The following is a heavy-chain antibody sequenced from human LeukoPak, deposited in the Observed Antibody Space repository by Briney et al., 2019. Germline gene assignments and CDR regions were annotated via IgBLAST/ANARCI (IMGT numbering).Heavy chain of an antibody. CDR2: IYHSGST. V-gene: IGHV4-38-2*02. CDR1: GGSISSYY. Sequence: PSETLSLTCTVSGGSISSYYWGWIRQPPGKGLEWIGSIYHSGSTYYNPSLKSRVTISVDTSKNQFSLKLSSVTAADTAVYYCARSVDTAVDAFDIWGQGTMVTVSS. CDR3: ARSVDTAVDAFDI. J-gene: IGHJ3*02. D-gene: IGHD5-18*01.